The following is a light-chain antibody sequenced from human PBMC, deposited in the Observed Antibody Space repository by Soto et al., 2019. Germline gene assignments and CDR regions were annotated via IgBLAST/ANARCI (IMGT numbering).Light chain of an antibody. CDR1: QSVASH. CDR2: GAS. J-gene: IGKJ5*01. CDR3: HQYNDWPSIT. V-gene: IGKV3-15*01. Sequence: EIVWTQSPGTLSLSAGESATLSCRASQSVASHLAWYQQKPGQAPRLLIFGASVRATGIPARFSGIVSGTEYFPTIDSLQSEDFAVYYCHQYNDWPSITFGQGTRLEIK.